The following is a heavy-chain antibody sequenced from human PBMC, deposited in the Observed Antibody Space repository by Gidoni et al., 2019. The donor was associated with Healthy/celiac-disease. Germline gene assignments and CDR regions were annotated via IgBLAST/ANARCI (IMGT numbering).Heavy chain of an antibody. V-gene: IGHV1-69*04. CDR3: ARVGRSLVTAIYDY. Sequence: QVQLVQSGAEVTKPGSSVKVSCKASGGTFSSYAISWVRQAPGQGLEWMGRIIPILGIANYAQKFQGRVTITADKSTSTAYMELSSLRSEDTAVYYCARVGRSLVTAIYDYWGQGTLVTVSS. CDR1: GGTFSSYA. J-gene: IGHJ4*02. CDR2: IIPILGIA. D-gene: IGHD2-21*02.